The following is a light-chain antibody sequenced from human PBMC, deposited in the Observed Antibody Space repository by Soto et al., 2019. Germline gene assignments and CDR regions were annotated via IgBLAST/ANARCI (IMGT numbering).Light chain of an antibody. CDR3: RPYHTYWT. V-gene: IGKV1-5*01. CDR2: DAS. J-gene: IGKJ1*01. CDR1: QNIYTW. Sequence: DIHIIKSPASLSASVGDSVTITCRASQNIYTWLAWYQQKPGKAPKLLISDASSLESGVPSRFSGSGSGTEFTLTISSLQPDDFRTYYCRPYHTYWTFGQGTKVDI.